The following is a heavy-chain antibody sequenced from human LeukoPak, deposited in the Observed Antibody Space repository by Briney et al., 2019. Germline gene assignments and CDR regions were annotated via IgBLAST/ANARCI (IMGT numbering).Heavy chain of an antibody. CDR3: VKVDNGILTGYYAFDY. J-gene: IGHJ4*02. D-gene: IGHD3-9*01. CDR1: GFTFSSYA. V-gene: IGHV3-23*01. Sequence: GGSLRLSCAASGFTFSSYAMSWVRQAPGRGLEWVSAMSGSGGSTYFADSVKGRFTISRDKSKNTLYLQMNSLRAEDTAVYYCVKVDNGILTGYYAFDYWGQGTLVTVSS. CDR2: MSGSGGST.